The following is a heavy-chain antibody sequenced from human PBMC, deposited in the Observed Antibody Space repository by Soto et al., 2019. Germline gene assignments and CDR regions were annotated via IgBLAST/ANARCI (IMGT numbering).Heavy chain of an antibody. CDR2: IYHSGST. CDR1: GGSISSGGYS. D-gene: IGHD3-22*01. V-gene: IGHV4-30-2*01. Sequence: SETLSLTCAVSGGSISSGGYSWSWIRQPPGKGLEWIGYIYHSGSTYYNPSLKSRVTISVDRSKNQFSLKLSSVTAADTAVYYCARVSDYYDSSGYYTNWFDPWGQGTLVTVSS. CDR3: ARVSDYYDSSGYYTNWFDP. J-gene: IGHJ5*02.